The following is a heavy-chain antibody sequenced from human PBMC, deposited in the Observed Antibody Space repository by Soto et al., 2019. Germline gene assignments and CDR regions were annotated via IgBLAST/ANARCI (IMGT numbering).Heavy chain of an antibody. J-gene: IGHJ4*02. Sequence: QVQLVPSGAEVRKPGSSVKVSCKASGGTFSSSGINWVRQAPGQGLEWIGGIIPLSATSSHAQKFQGRVTITADESTGTVNMELGSLTSDDTAVYYCATSRDTTGYFDHWGQGTLVTVSS. CDR1: GGTFSSSG. CDR3: ATSRDTTGYFDH. CDR2: IIPLSATS. V-gene: IGHV1-69*01. D-gene: IGHD1-1*01.